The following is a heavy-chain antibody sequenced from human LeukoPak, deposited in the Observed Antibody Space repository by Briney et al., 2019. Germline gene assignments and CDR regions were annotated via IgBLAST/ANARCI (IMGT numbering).Heavy chain of an antibody. J-gene: IGHJ3*02. CDR2: ISSSSSYI. V-gene: IGHV3-21*01. CDR1: GFPFSSYS. D-gene: IGHD6-19*01. Sequence: GSLSLSCAASGFPFSSYSMNWVRQAPGKGLEWVSSISSSSSYIYYADSVKGRFTISRDNAKNSLYLQMNSLRAEDTAVYYCARGASSGWYYAFDIWGQGTMVTVSS. CDR3: ARGASSGWYYAFDI.